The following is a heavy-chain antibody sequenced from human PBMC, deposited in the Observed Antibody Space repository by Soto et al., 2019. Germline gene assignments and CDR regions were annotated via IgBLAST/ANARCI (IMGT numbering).Heavy chain of an antibody. CDR3: ARADHKYCISPSCYHFDY. Sequence: GGSLRLSCAASGFTFSSYGMHWVRQAPGKGLERVAVIWYDGSNKYYADSVKGRFTISRDNSKNTLYLQMNSLRAEDTAVYYCARADHKYCISPSCYHFDYWGQGT. J-gene: IGHJ4*02. D-gene: IGHD2-2*01. V-gene: IGHV3-33*01. CDR1: GFTFSSYG. CDR2: IWYDGSNK.